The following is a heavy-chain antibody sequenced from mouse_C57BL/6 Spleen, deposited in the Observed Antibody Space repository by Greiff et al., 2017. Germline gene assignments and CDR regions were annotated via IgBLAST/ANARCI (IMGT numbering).Heavy chain of an antibody. CDR2: ILPGSGST. CDR1: GYTFTGYW. J-gene: IGHJ3*01. Sequence: QVQLQQSGAELMKPGASVKLSCKATGYTFTGYWIEWVKQRPGHGLEWIGEILPGSGSTTYNEKFKGKATFTADTSSNTAYMQLSSLTTEDSAIYCCARSSGLLAGFAYWGQGTLVTVSA. CDR3: ARSSGLLAGFAY. D-gene: IGHD3-1*01. V-gene: IGHV1-9*01.